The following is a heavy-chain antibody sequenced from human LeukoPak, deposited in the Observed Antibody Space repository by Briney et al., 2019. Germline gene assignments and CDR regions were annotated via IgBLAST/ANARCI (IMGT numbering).Heavy chain of an antibody. V-gene: IGHV1-2*02. CDR2: INPNSGDT. CDR1: GYTFTDYY. J-gene: IGHJ3*02. Sequence: ASVKVSCKASGYTFTDYYMHWVRQAPGQGLEWMGWINPNSGDTNSAQKFQGRVTMTRDTSINTVYMDLGSLRSDDTALYYCARDGALDIWGQGTMVTVSS. CDR3: ARDGALDI.